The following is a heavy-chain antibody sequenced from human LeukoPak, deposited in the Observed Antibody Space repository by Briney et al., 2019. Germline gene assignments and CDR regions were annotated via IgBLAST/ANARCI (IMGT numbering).Heavy chain of an antibody. Sequence: GGSLRLSCAASGFTFSSYAMSWVRQAPGKGLEWVSAISGSGGSTYYADSVKGRSTISRDNSKNTLYLQMNSLRAEDTAVYYCAKADTSGSYLYYYGMDVWGQGTTVTVSS. CDR3: AKADTSGSYLYYYGMDV. V-gene: IGHV3-23*01. CDR2: ISGSGGST. D-gene: IGHD3-10*01. CDR1: GFTFSSYA. J-gene: IGHJ6*02.